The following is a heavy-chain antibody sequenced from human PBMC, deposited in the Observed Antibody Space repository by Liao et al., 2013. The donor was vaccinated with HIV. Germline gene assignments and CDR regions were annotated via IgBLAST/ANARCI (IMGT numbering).Heavy chain of an antibody. CDR1: DGSITSDYYH. V-gene: IGHV4-39*07. CDR2: IYNSGTT. CDR3: ARVAAAGTVVHYHYFMDV. D-gene: IGHD6-13*01. J-gene: IGHJ6*03. Sequence: QLQLQESGPGLVKPAETLSLTCSVSDGSITSDYYHWGWIRQPPGKGLEWIGSIYNSGTTYYNPSLKSRVTILVDTSKNQFSLKLTSVTAADTAVYYCARVAAAGTVVHYHYFMDVWGKGTTVTVSS.